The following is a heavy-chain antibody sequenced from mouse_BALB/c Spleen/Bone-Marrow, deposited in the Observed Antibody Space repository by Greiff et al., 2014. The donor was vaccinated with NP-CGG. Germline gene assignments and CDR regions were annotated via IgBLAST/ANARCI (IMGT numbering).Heavy chain of an antibody. J-gene: IGHJ2*01. V-gene: IGHV7-3*02. CDR2: VRNKANGYTT. Sequence: EVQGVESGGGLVQPGGSLRLSCATSGFTFTDYYMSWVRQPPGKALEWLGFVRNKANGYTTEYSASVKGRFTISRDNSQSTLYLQMNTLRAEDSATYYCARDGYDDYWGQGTTLTVSS. CDR3: ARDGYDDY. CDR1: GFTFTDYY. D-gene: IGHD2-2*01.